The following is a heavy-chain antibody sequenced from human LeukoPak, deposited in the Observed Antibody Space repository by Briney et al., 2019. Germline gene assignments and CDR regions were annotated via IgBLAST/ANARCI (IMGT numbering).Heavy chain of an antibody. CDR1: GYSFSNNW. Sequence: GESLKISCTGSGYSFSNNWIGWVRQMPGKGLEWLGIIYPGDSETRYSPSFQGQVTMSADRSISTAYLQWTSLKASDTAMYFCSGRASTAVVFDIWGQGTMVTVSS. V-gene: IGHV5-51*01. J-gene: IGHJ3*02. CDR2: IYPGDSET. CDR3: SGRASTAVVFDI.